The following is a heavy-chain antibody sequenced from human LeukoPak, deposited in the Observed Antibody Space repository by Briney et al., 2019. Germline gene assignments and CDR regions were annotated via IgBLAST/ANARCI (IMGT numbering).Heavy chain of an antibody. Sequence: SETLSLTCTVSGGSISSYYWSWIRQPPGKGLEWIGYIYYSGSTNYNPSLKSRVTVSVDTSKNQFSLKLSSVTAADTAVYYCARLNSNNYDILTGYPDYWGQGTLVTVSS. J-gene: IGHJ4*02. CDR2: IYYSGST. V-gene: IGHV4-59*08. D-gene: IGHD3-9*01. CDR1: GGSISSYY. CDR3: ARLNSNNYDILTGYPDY.